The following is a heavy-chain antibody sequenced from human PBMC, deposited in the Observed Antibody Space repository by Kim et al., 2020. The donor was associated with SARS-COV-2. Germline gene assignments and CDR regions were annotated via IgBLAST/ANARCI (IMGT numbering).Heavy chain of an antibody. Sequence: ASVKVSCQASGYTFTGYYMHWVRQAPGQGLEWMGWINPNSGGTNYAQKFQGRVTMTRDTSINTAYMELSRLRSDDTAVYYCARDNGNVWQVAYYWGQGTLVTVSS. D-gene: IGHD6-19*01. V-gene: IGHV1-2*02. J-gene: IGHJ4*02. CDR1: GYTFTGYY. CDR3: ARDNGNVWQVAYY. CDR2: INPNSGGT.